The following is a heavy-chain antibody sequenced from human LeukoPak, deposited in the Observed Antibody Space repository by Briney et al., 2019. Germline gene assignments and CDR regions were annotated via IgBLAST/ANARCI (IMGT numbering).Heavy chain of an antibody. CDR3: ARAPDTDYDFWSGYYPNWFDP. Sequence: SETLSLTCTVSGGSISSYYWGWIRQPPGKGLEWIGSIYYSGSTYYNPSLKSRVTISVDTSKNQFSLKLSSVTAADTAVYYCARAPDTDYDFWSGYYPNWFDPWGQGTLVTVSS. CDR2: IYYSGST. V-gene: IGHV4-39*01. CDR1: GGSISSYY. J-gene: IGHJ5*02. D-gene: IGHD3-3*01.